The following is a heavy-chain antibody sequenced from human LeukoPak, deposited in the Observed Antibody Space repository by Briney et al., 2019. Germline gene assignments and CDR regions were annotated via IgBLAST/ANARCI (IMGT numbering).Heavy chain of an antibody. Sequence: ASETLSLTCTVSGGSISSSSYYWGWIRQPPGKGLEWIGSIYYSGSTYYNPSLKSRVTISVDTSKNQFSLKLSSVTAADTAVYYCARGGGWEGFDYWGQGTLVTVSS. CDR2: IYYSGST. J-gene: IGHJ4*02. D-gene: IGHD6-19*01. CDR1: GGSISSSSYY. V-gene: IGHV4-39*07. CDR3: ARGGGWEGFDY.